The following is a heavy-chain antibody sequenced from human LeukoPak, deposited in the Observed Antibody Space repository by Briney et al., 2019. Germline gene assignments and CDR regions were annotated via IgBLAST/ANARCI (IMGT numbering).Heavy chain of an antibody. D-gene: IGHD3-22*01. Sequence: GGSLRLSCAASGFTVSSNYMSWVRQAPGKGLEWVSAISGSGGSTYYADSVKGRFTISRDNSKNTLYLQMNSLRAEDTAVYYCATSYYYDSSGPLYYFDYWGQGTLVTVSS. V-gene: IGHV3-23*01. J-gene: IGHJ4*02. CDR1: GFTVSSNY. CDR2: ISGSGGST. CDR3: ATSYYYDSSGPLYYFDY.